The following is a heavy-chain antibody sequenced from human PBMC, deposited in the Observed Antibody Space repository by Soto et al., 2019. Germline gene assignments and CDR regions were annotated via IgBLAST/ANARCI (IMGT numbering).Heavy chain of an antibody. V-gene: IGHV4-61*01. D-gene: IGHD6-19*01. J-gene: IGHJ5*02. CDR3: ARDRIAVAGNNWFDP. Sequence: QVQLQESGPGLVKPSETLSLTCTVSGGSVSSGSYYWSWIRQPPGKGLEWIGYIYYSGSTNYNPSLKSRVTISVDTSKNQSSLKLSSVTAADTAVYYCARDRIAVAGNNWFDPWGQGTLVTVSS. CDR1: GGSVSSGSYY. CDR2: IYYSGST.